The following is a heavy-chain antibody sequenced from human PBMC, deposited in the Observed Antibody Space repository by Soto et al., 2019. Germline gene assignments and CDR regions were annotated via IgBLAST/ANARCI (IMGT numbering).Heavy chain of an antibody. CDR2: ISSSSSYI. Sequence: GGSLRLSCAASGFTFSSYSMNWVRQAPGKGLKWVSSISSSSSYIYYADSVKGRFTISRDNAKNSLYLQMNSLRAEDTAVYYCARDSQCSSTSCYLPNYYYYYYMDVWGKGTTVTVSS. CDR1: GFTFSSYS. CDR3: ARDSQCSSTSCYLPNYYYYYYMDV. D-gene: IGHD2-2*01. V-gene: IGHV3-21*01. J-gene: IGHJ6*03.